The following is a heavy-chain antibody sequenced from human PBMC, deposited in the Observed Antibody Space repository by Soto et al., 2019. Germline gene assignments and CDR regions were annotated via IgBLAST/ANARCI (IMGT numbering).Heavy chain of an antibody. Sequence: EVQLVESGGGLVQPGGSLRLSCAASGFIFSSYDMNWVRQAPGKGLEWVSYISRSGRTIYFADSVKGRFTISRDNAKNSLYLQMNSRRVEDTALYYCARESGYSSSLDIWGQGTLVTVSS. V-gene: IGHV3-48*03. CDR1: GFIFSSYD. J-gene: IGHJ4*02. CDR3: ARESGYSSSLDI. CDR2: ISRSGRTI. D-gene: IGHD6-13*01.